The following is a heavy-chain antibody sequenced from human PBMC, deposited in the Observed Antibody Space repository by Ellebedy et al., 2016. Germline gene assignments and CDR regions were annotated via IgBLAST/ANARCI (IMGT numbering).Heavy chain of an antibody. Sequence: GESLKISXVTSGFTFTDYAMHWVRQAPGKGLEWVAVISDDGSKKFYSESLKGRFTISRDNARNSLYLQMNSLRVEDTAVYYCASILTGYYNADLWGQGTLVTVSS. V-gene: IGHV3-30*03. D-gene: IGHD3-9*01. J-gene: IGHJ5*02. CDR2: ISDDGSKK. CDR1: GFTFTDYA. CDR3: ASILTGYYNADL.